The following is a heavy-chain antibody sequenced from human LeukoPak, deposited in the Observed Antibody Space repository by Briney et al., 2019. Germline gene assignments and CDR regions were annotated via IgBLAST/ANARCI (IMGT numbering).Heavy chain of an antibody. J-gene: IGHJ3*02. D-gene: IGHD6-13*01. CDR3: AKGGSSSWNAFDI. CDR1: GFTFSSYA. CDR2: ISGSGGTT. V-gene: IGHV3-23*01. Sequence: PGGSLRLSCAASGFTFSSYAMSWVRQAPGKGLEWVSTISGSGGTTYYAASVKGRFTISRDNSKNTLYLQMSGLRAEDTAVYNCAKGGSSSWNAFDIWGQGTMVTVSS.